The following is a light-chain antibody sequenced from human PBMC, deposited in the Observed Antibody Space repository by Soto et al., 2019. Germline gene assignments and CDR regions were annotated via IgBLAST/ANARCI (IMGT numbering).Light chain of an antibody. Sequence: EIVLTQSPATLSLSPGERATLSCRASQSVSRYLAWYQQKPGQAPRLVIYGASNRATGIPARFSGSGSGTDFTLTISSLEPEDFAVYYCQQRSNWHLTFGGGTKVDIK. V-gene: IGKV3-11*01. CDR3: QQRSNWHLT. CDR1: QSVSRY. J-gene: IGKJ4*01. CDR2: GAS.